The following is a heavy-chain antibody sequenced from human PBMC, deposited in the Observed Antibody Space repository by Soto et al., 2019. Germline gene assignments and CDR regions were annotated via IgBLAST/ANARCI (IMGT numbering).Heavy chain of an antibody. CDR3: ARAGLQAPSYFDY. CDR2: IIPILGIA. D-gene: IGHD4-4*01. Sequence: QVQLVQSGAEVKKPGSSVKVSCKASGGIFSSYTISWARQAPGQGLEWMGRIIPILGIANYAQKFQGRVTITADKSTSTAYMELSSLRSEDTAVYYCARAGLQAPSYFDYWGQGTLVTVSS. V-gene: IGHV1-69*02. CDR1: GGIFSSYT. J-gene: IGHJ4*02.